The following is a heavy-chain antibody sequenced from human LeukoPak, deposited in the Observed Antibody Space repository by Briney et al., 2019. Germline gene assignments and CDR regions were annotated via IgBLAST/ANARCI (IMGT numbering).Heavy chain of an antibody. V-gene: IGHV3-43D*03. CDR2: ISWDGGST. CDR3: AKDMGSYGYRPIDY. Sequence: PGGSLRLSCAASGFTFDDYAMHWVRQAPGKGLEWVSLISWDGGSTYYADSVKGRFTISSDNSKNSLYLQMNSLRAEDTALYYCAKDMGSYGYRPIDYWGQGTLVTVSS. D-gene: IGHD5-18*01. J-gene: IGHJ4*02. CDR1: GFTFDDYA.